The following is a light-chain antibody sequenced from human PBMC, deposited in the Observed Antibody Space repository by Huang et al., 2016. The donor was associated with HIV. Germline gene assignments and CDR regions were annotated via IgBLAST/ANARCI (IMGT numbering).Light chain of an antibody. CDR3: QKYNSVPRT. Sequence: DIQMTQSPSSLSASVGDRVTLSCRASQDIGTYLAWYQHKPGKVPNLLIYATSTLQSGVPARFSGSGSGTNFTLTIGSLLPEDVATYYCQKYNSVPRTFGQGTKVQIK. J-gene: IGKJ1*01. CDR1: QDIGTY. CDR2: ATS. V-gene: IGKV1-27*01.